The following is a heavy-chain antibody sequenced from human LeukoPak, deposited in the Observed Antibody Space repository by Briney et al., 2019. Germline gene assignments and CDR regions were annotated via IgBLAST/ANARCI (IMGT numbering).Heavy chain of an antibody. CDR2: ISYDESNK. D-gene: IGHD2-2*02. V-gene: IGHV3-30-3*01. CDR1: GFSFSGDW. CDR3: ASGPYTL. J-gene: IGHJ4*02. Sequence: GGSLRLSCAASGFSFSGDWMTWVRQAPGKGLEWVAVISYDESNKYYADSVKGRFTISRDNSKNTLYLQMNSLRAEDTAVYYCASGPYTLWGQGTLVTVSS.